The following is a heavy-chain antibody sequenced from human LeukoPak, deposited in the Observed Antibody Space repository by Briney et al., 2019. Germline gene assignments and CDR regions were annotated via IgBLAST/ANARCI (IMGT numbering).Heavy chain of an antibody. J-gene: IGHJ4*02. Sequence: GGSLRLSCAASGFTFSSYGMHWVRQAPGKGLEWVAVIWYDGSNKYYADSVKGRFTISRDNSKNTLYLQMNSLRAEGTAVYYCARELGSIVGATTFFDYWGQGTLVTVSS. D-gene: IGHD1-26*01. CDR1: GFTFSSYG. V-gene: IGHV3-33*01. CDR3: ARELGSIVGATTFFDY. CDR2: IWYDGSNK.